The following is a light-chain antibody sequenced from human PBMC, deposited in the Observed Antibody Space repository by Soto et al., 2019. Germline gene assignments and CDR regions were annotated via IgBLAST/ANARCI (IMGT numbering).Light chain of an antibody. Sequence: QSVLTQSPSASASLGASVKLTCTLSSGHSSYAIAWHQQQPEKGPRYLMKLSSDGSHSKGDGIPDRFSGSSSGAERYLTISRLQSEDEADYSCPTWDTGARVVFGGGTKLTLL. CDR2: LSSDGSH. CDR3: PTWDTGARVV. J-gene: IGLJ2*01. CDR1: SGHSSYA. V-gene: IGLV4-69*01.